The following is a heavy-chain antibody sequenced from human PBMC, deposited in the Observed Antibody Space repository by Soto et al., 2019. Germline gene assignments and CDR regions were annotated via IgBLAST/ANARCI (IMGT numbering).Heavy chain of an antibody. J-gene: IGHJ5*02. Sequence: QVQLVQSGAEVKKPGASVKVSCKASGYTFTSYGISWVRQAPGQGLEWMGWISAYNGNTNYAQKLQGRVTMTTDTSTSTAEMELRSLRSDDTAVYYCAGDSGSYYGNNWFDPWGQGTLVTVSS. CDR3: AGDSGSYYGNNWFDP. D-gene: IGHD1-26*01. CDR1: GYTFTSYG. V-gene: IGHV1-18*01. CDR2: ISAYNGNT.